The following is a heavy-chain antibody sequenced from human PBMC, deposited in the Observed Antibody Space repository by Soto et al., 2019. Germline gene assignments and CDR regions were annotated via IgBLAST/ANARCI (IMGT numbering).Heavy chain of an antibody. CDR3: AREWIPFGGVIAKPFDY. CDR1: GFTFSSYG. V-gene: IGHV3-33*01. J-gene: IGHJ4*02. CDR2: IWYDGSNK. Sequence: QVQLVESGGGVVQPGRSLRLSCAASGFTFSSYGMHWVRQAPGKGLEWVAVIWYDGSNKYYADSVKGRFTISRDNSKNPLYLQMNSLRAEDTAVYYCAREWIPFGGVIAKPFDYWGQGTLVTVSS. D-gene: IGHD3-16*02.